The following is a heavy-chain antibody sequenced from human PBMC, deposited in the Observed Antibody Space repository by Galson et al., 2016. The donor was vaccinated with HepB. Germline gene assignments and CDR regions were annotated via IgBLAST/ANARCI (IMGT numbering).Heavy chain of an antibody. J-gene: IGHJ6*02. CDR3: AKGGCASPSCHVSSYYLYGMDV. CDR1: GFTFGDYT. Sequence: CAASGFTFGDYTITWVRQPPGKGLEWVSAVNSGGGTTYADSVKGRFATSRDNSKNTVYLQMSSLRVEDTAVYYCAKGGCASPSCHVSSYYLYGMDVWGQGTTVTVSS. CDR2: VNSGGGT. V-gene: IGHV3-23*01. D-gene: IGHD2-2*01.